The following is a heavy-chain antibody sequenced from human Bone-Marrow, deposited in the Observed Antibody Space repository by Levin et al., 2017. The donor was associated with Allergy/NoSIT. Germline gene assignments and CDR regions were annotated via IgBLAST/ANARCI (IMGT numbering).Heavy chain of an antibody. J-gene: IGHJ4*02. CDR3: ARGGFATMTRVDY. D-gene: IGHD3-22*01. V-gene: IGHV3-30*04. CDR2: TSYDGRNK. Sequence: GGSLRLSCAASRFTFSEYAMHWVRQAPGKGLEWVAVTSYDGRNKDHADSVKGRFIISRANSKTTLYLQMNSLRPDDTAVYYCARGGFATMTRVDYWGQGTLVSVSS. CDR1: RFTFSEYA.